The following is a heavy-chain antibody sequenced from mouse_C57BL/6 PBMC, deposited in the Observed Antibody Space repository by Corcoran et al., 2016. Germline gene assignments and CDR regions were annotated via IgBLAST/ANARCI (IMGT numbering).Heavy chain of an antibody. CDR2: IYPGSGNT. Sequence: QVQLQQSGPELVKPGASVKISCKASGYSFTSYYIHWVKQRPGQGLEWIGWIYPGSGNTKYNEKFKGKATLTADTSSSTAYMQLSSLTSEDSAVYYCASYDGYLYYFDYWGQGTTLTVSS. CDR3: ASYDGYLYYFDY. J-gene: IGHJ2*01. V-gene: IGHV1-66*01. CDR1: GYSFTSYY. D-gene: IGHD2-3*01.